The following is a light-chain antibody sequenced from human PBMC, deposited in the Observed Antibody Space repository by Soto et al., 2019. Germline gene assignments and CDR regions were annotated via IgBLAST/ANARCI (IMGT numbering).Light chain of an antibody. J-gene: IGKJ1*01. Sequence: EIVLTQSPGTLSLTTGERATISCRASRTVDSTYLAWYQQKAGQAPRLLIYGVSTRATGIPDRFSGSGSGTDFTLTISSLEPEDFAVYHCQQYVGSSRTFGQGTKVDIK. V-gene: IGKV3-20*01. CDR2: GVS. CDR3: QQYVGSSRT. CDR1: RTVDSTY.